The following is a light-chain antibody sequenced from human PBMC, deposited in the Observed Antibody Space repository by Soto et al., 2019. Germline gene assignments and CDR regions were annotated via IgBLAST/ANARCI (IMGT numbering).Light chain of an antibody. CDR2: VVS. V-gene: IGLV2-14*01. CDR3: SSYTTSSSWV. J-gene: IGLJ3*02. CDR1: SSDVGGYNY. Sequence: ALTQPASVSGSPGQSITISCTGTSSDVGGYNYVSWFQQHPGKAPKLMIYVVSNRPSGISNRFSGSKSGNTASLTISGLQAEDEADYYCSSYTTSSSWVFGGGTKLTVL.